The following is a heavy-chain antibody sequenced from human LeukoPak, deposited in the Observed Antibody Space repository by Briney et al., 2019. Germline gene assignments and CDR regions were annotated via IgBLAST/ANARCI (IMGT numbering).Heavy chain of an antibody. Sequence: VSGPTLVKPTHTLTLTCTFSGFSLSTSGVGVCWIRQPPGKALEWLALIYWDDDKRYSPSLKSRLTITKDTSKNQVVLTMTNMDPVDTATYYCAHAYNTVRIGPPFDYWGQGTLVTVSS. CDR2: IYWDDDK. CDR3: AHAYNTVRIGPPFDY. J-gene: IGHJ4*02. V-gene: IGHV2-5*02. D-gene: IGHD4-17*01. CDR1: GFSLSTSGVG.